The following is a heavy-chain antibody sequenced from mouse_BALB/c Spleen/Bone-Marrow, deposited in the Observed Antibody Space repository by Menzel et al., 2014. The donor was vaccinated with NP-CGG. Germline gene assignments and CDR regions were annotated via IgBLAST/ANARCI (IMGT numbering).Heavy chain of an antibody. Sequence: QVQLQQSGAELVRPGSSVKISCKASGYVFSTYWMNWVKQRPGQGLERIGQIYPGDGDTNYNGKFKDKVILTADKSSSTAYMQLNSLTSEYSAIYFCARSGKGAMDYWGQGTSVTVSS. J-gene: IGHJ4*01. CDR1: GYVFSTYW. V-gene: IGHV1-80*01. D-gene: IGHD2-1*01. CDR3: ARSGKGAMDY. CDR2: IYPGDGDT.